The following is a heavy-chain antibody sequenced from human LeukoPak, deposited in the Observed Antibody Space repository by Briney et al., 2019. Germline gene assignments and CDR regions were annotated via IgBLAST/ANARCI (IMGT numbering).Heavy chain of an antibody. V-gene: IGHV1-69*04. CDR2: IIPILGIA. CDR3: ARDRSAVPRLRYFDWLTTPYYYYGMDV. Sequence: SVKVSCKASGGTFSSYAISWVRQAPGQGLEWMGRIIPILGIANYAQKFQGRVTITAGKSTSTAYMELSSLRSEDTAVYYCARDRSAVPRLRYFDWLTTPYYYYGMDVWGQGTTVTVSS. D-gene: IGHD3-9*01. CDR1: GGTFSSYA. J-gene: IGHJ6*02.